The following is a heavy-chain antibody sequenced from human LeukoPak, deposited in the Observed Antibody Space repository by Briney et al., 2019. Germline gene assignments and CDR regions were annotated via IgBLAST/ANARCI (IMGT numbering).Heavy chain of an antibody. Sequence: SETLSLTCAVYGGSFSGYYWSWIRQPPGKGLEWIGEINHSGSTNYNPSLKSRVTISVDTSKNQFSLKLSSVTAADTAAYYCAIGPGGYYYDSSGYYEDYWGQGTLVTVSS. CDR3: AIGPGGYYYDSSGYYEDY. D-gene: IGHD3-22*01. J-gene: IGHJ4*02. CDR1: GGSFSGYY. CDR2: INHSGST. V-gene: IGHV4-34*01.